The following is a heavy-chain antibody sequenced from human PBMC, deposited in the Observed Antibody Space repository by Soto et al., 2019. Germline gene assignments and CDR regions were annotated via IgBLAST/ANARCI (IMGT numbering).Heavy chain of an antibody. CDR1: GYTFTSYV. J-gene: IGHJ6*02. D-gene: IGHD2-2*03. V-gene: IGHV1-3*01. Sequence: VSVKVSCKSSGYTFTSYVMHLLRQAPGQRLEWKGWINAGNGNTKYSQKFQGRVTITRDTSASIAYMELRSLRSEDTAVYYCGRLNGYCASTGCHGYYGMDVWGQGTTVTVSS. CDR3: GRLNGYCASTGCHGYYGMDV. CDR2: INAGNGNT.